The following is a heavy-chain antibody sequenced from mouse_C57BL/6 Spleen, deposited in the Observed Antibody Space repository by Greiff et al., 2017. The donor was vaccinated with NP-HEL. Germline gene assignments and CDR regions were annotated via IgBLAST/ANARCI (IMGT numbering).Heavy chain of an antibody. J-gene: IGHJ4*01. CDR2: ISYDGSN. D-gene: IGHD2-1*01. Sequence: DVQLQESGPGLVKPSQSLSLTCSVTGYSITSGYYWNWIRQFPGNKLEWMGYISYDGSNNYNPSLKNRISITRDTSKNQFFLKLNSVTTEDTATYYCAREVDGNYEDYAMDYWGQGTSVTVSS. V-gene: IGHV3-6*01. CDR3: AREVDGNYEDYAMDY. CDR1: GYSITSGYY.